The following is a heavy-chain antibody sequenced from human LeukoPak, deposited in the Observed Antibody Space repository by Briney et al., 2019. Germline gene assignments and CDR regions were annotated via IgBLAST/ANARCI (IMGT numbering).Heavy chain of an antibody. CDR2: ISYDGSNK. Sequence: GGSPRLSCAASGFTFSSYAMHWVRQAPGKGLEWVAVISYDGSNKYYADSVKGRFTISRDNSKNTLYLQMNSLRAEDTAVYYCARDGNYYGSGSYLDYWGQGTLVTVSS. D-gene: IGHD3-10*01. CDR3: ARDGNYYGSGSYLDY. J-gene: IGHJ4*02. V-gene: IGHV3-30-3*01. CDR1: GFTFSSYA.